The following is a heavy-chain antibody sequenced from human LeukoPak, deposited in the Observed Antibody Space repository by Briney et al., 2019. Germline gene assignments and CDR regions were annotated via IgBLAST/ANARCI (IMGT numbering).Heavy chain of an antibody. CDR3: ARFAYGSDYFPGHY. Sequence: GESLKISCKGSGYTFPNYWIGWVRHLPGKGLEWMGIIYPADSNTRYSPSFQGQVTISADKSISTAYLQWSSLKASDTAMYYCARFAYGSDYFPGHYWGQGTLVTVSS. D-gene: IGHD3-22*01. CDR2: IYPADSNT. V-gene: IGHV5-51*01. CDR1: GYTFPNYW. J-gene: IGHJ4*02.